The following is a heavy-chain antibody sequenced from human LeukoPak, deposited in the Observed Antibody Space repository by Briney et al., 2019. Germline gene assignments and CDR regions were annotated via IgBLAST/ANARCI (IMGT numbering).Heavy chain of an antibody. Sequence: GGSLRLSCAASGSTFSSYWMHWVRQAPGKGLVWVSRINSDGSSTRYADSVKGRFTISRDNAKNTLNLQMNSLRAEDTAVYYFARDRKFADMITEGWFDPWGQGTLVTVSS. J-gene: IGHJ5*02. CDR3: ARDRKFADMITEGWFDP. D-gene: IGHD3-16*01. CDR1: GSTFSSYW. V-gene: IGHV3-74*01. CDR2: INSDGSST.